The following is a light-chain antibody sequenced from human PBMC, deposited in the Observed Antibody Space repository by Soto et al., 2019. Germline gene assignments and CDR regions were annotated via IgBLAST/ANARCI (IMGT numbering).Light chain of an antibody. CDR1: SSDVGGYNY. J-gene: IGLJ3*02. V-gene: IGLV2-14*01. Sequence: QSVLTQSASVSGSPGQSITISCTGTSSDVGGYNYVSWYQQHPGKAPKLIIYDVSNRPSGVSTRFSGSKSGNTASLTISGLQAEDEADYSCSSYTSTNSWVFGGGTK. CDR2: DVS. CDR3: SSYTSTNSWV.